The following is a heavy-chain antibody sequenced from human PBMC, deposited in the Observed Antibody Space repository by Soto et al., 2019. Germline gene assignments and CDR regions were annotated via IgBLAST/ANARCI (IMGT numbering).Heavy chain of an antibody. CDR1: DGPIRSSSYY. CDR2: IYYSGST. J-gene: IGHJ4*02. V-gene: IGHV4-39*01. CDR3: AGLSTTGTTTFDY. Sequence: SETQSLTCTVSDGPIRSSSYYWGWIKQPPGKGLEWIGSIYYSGSTYYNPSLKSRVTISVDTPKNQFSLKLSSVTAADTAVYYCAGLSTTGTTTFDYWGQGTLVTVSS. D-gene: IGHD1-1*01.